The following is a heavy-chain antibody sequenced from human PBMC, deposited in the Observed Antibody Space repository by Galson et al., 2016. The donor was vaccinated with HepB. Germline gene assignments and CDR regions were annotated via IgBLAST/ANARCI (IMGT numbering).Heavy chain of an antibody. V-gene: IGHV3-30*19. J-gene: IGHJ4*02. CDR3: ARENGVNYDTTGYHGYFDA. Sequence: SGAEVKKPGESLRISCKGSGYSFTTYWINWVRQMPGKGLEWVAVISTDGNNGYFADSVKGRFTISRDNSKNTLDLQLNSLRPEDTAVYYCARENGVNYDTTGYHGYFDAWGQGTLVTVSS. CDR2: ISTDGNNG. D-gene: IGHD3-9*01. CDR1: GYSFTTYW.